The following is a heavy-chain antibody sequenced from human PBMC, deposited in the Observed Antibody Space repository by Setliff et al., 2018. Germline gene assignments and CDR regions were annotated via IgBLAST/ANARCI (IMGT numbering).Heavy chain of an antibody. CDR3: VKGTAHESRDFDY. V-gene: IGHV3-23*01. J-gene: IGHJ4*02. Sequence: GSLRLSCAASGFTFSSYAMSWVRQAPGKGLEWVSGISGSGGSTYYADSVKGRFTISRDSSKNTLYLQMNSLRAEDTAVYYCVKGTAHESRDFDYWGQGTLVTVSS. D-gene: IGHD5-18*01. CDR1: GFTFSSYA. CDR2: ISGSGGST.